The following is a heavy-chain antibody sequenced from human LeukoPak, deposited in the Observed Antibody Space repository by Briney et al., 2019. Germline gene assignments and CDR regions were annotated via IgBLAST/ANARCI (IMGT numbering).Heavy chain of an antibody. D-gene: IGHD6-6*01. Sequence: SETLSLTCTVSGGSISSYYWSWIRQPPGKGLEWIGYIYYSGSTNHNPSLKSRVTISVDTSKNQFSLKLSSVTAADTAVYYCARGSSIAGRTWVDYWGQGTLVTVSS. CDR3: ARGSSIAGRTWVDY. V-gene: IGHV4-59*01. J-gene: IGHJ4*02. CDR2: IYYSGST. CDR1: GGSISSYY.